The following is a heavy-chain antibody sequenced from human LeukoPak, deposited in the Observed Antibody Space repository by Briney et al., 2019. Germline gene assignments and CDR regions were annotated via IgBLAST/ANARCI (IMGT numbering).Heavy chain of an antibody. CDR2: IYYSGST. J-gene: IGHJ4*02. CDR3: ARTVHSYGMSLDY. CDR1: GGSISSSSYY. Sequence: PSETLSLTCTVSGGSISSSSYYWGWIRQPPGKGLEWIGSIYYSGSTYYNPSLKSRVTISVDTSKNQFSLKLSSVTAADTAVYYCARTVHSYGMSLDYWGQGTLVTVSS. V-gene: IGHV4-39*07. D-gene: IGHD5-18*01.